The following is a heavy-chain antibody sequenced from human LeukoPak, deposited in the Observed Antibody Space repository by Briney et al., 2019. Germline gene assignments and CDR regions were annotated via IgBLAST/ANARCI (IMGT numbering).Heavy chain of an antibody. V-gene: IGHV1-69*13. CDR1: GGTFSNYA. CDR3: ARGIAVTGLDH. D-gene: IGHD6-19*01. Sequence: VASVKVSCTASGGTFSNYAIHWVRQAPGQGLEWMGGIIPIFATTNYAQKFQGRVTVTADESTSTAYMDLSSLISEDTAVYYCARGIAVTGLDHWGQGTLVTVSS. CDR2: IIPIFATT. J-gene: IGHJ4*02.